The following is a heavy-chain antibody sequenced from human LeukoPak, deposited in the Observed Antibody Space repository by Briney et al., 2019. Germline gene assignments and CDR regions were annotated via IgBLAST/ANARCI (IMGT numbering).Heavy chain of an antibody. CDR2: IRYDGSNK. Sequence: GGSLRLSCVASGFTFSSFDMHWVRQAPGKGLEWVAFIRYDGSNKYYADSVKGRFTISRDNSKNTLHLQMNSLRGVDTAVYYCAKRDSNAWFKYWGQGTLVTVSS. J-gene: IGHJ4*02. V-gene: IGHV3-30*02. D-gene: IGHD6-19*01. CDR1: GFTFSSFD. CDR3: AKRDSNAWFKY.